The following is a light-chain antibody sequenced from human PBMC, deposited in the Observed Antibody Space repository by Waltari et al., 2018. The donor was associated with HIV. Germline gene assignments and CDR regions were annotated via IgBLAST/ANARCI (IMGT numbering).Light chain of an antibody. CDR2: GAS. CDR1: QSVSSKY. CDR3: QLYVDLPTYT. V-gene: IGKV3-20*01. J-gene: IGKJ2*01. Sequence: IVLPQSPGTLSLSPGDRATLSCRASQSVSSKYLAWYQQKPGRAPRLLIYGASSRATGIPDRFTGSGSGTDFTLTISSLEPEDFAVYYCQLYVDLPTYTCGQGTKLEI.